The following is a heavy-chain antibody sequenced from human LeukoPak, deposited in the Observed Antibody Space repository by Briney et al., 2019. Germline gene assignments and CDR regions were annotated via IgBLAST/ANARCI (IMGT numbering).Heavy chain of an antibody. V-gene: IGHV3-53*01. CDR1: GFTVRSNY. CDR2: IYSGGST. J-gene: IGHJ6*03. D-gene: IGHD3-3*02. Sequence: GGSLRLSCAASGFTVRSNYMSWVRQAPWKGLEWVSVIYSGGSTYYADSVKGRFTISRDNSKNTLYLQMNSLRAEDTAVYYCARLAPHYYYYYMHVWGKGTTVTVSS. CDR3: ARLAPHYYYYYMHV.